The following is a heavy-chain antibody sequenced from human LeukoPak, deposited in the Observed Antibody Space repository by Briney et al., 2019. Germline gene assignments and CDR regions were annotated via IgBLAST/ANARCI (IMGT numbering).Heavy chain of an antibody. CDR1: GYTFTSYG. CDR3: ARDARGYSYGTSYSSSWYGWGY. V-gene: IGHV1-2*02. D-gene: IGHD6-13*01. CDR2: INPNSGGT. Sequence: GASVNVSCKASGYTFTSYGISWVRQAPGQGLEWMGWINPNSGGTNYAQKFQGRDTMTRDTSISTAYMELTRLRSDDTAVYYCARDARGYSYGTSYSSSWYGWGYWGQGTLVTVSS. J-gene: IGHJ4*02.